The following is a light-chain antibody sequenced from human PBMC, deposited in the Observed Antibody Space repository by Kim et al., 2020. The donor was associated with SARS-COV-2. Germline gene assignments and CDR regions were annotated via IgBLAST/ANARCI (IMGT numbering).Light chain of an antibody. Sequence: PGQSVTISCTGSSSDVGDYDYVSWYQQHPGKAPKLLIREVTKRPSGVPDRFSGSKSGNTASLTVSGLQADDEADYYCSSFDGFNKVFGGGTQLTVL. CDR2: EVT. CDR1: SSDVGDYDY. V-gene: IGLV2-8*01. J-gene: IGLJ2*01. CDR3: SSFDGFNKV.